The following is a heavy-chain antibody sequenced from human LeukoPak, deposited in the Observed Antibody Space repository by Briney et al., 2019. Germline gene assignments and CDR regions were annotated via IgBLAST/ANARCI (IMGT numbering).Heavy chain of an antibody. Sequence: ASVKVSCKASGYTLASYGITWVRQAPGQGLECMGWISGSNGNTKYAQKLQGRVTMTTDTSTNTAYMELRSLRSDDTAMYYCARDGGGVDGDYWGQGTLVTVSS. D-gene: IGHD2-8*02. CDR2: ISGSNGNT. V-gene: IGHV1-18*01. CDR3: ARDGGGVDGDY. CDR1: GYTLASYG. J-gene: IGHJ4*02.